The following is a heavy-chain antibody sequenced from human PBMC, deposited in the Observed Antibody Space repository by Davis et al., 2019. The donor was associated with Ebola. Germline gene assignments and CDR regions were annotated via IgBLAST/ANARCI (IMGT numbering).Heavy chain of an antibody. D-gene: IGHD4-17*01. CDR2: INPNSGST. V-gene: IGHV1-46*01. CDR3: ASAGMTTYTLGLKYYYYYGMDV. J-gene: IGHJ6*02. Sequence: ASVKVSCKASGYTFTGYYMHWVRQAPGQGLEWMGWINPNSGSTSYAQKFRGRVTMTRDTSTSTVYMELSSLRSEDTAVYYCASAGMTTYTLGLKYYYYYGMDVWGQGTTVTVSS. CDR1: GYTFTGYY.